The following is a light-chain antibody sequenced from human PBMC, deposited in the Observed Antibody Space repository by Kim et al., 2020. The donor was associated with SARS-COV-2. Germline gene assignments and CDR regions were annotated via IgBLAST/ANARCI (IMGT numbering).Light chain of an antibody. CDR3: ASWDDSLSARV. V-gene: IGLV1-47*01. CDR2: KNN. Sequence: ELTQPPSASGTPGQRVTISCSGSRSNIGSDYVYWYQQLPGTAPKLLIYKNNQRPSGVPDRFSGSKSGTSASLAISGLRSEDEADYYCASWDDSLSARVFGGGTQLTVL. J-gene: IGLJ2*01. CDR1: RSNIGSDY.